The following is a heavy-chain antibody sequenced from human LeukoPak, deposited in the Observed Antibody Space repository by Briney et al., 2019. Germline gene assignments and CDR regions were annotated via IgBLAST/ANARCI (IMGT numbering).Heavy chain of an antibody. CDR2: INTDAGST. Sequence: PGGSLRLSCAAPGLTFGSYWMHWVRQAPGKGLVWVSHINTDAGSTNYAVSVKGRFTISRDNAKNTLYLQMNSLRAADMAVYYRAGDLTYYSGGRCHPSPIDFWGQGTLVTVSS. CDR3: AGDLTYYSGGRCHPSPIDF. V-gene: IGHV3-74*01. CDR1: GLTFGSYW. J-gene: IGHJ4*02. D-gene: IGHD2-15*01.